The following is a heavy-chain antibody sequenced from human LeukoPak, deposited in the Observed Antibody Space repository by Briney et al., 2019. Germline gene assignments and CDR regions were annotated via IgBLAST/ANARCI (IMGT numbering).Heavy chain of an antibody. CDR3: STTYYYDSSEGY. J-gene: IGHJ4*02. D-gene: IGHD3-22*01. CDR1: GLTFSSQA. CDR2: IKSKTDGGTT. Sequence: GGSLRLSCAASGLTFSSQAMNWVRQAPGKGLEWVGRIKSKTDGGTTDYAAPVKGRFTISRDDSKNTLYLQMNSLKTEDTAVYYCSTTYYYDSSEGYWGQGTLVTVSS. V-gene: IGHV3-15*07.